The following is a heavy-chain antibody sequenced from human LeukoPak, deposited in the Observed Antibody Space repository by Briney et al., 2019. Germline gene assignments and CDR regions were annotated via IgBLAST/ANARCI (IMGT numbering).Heavy chain of an antibody. J-gene: IGHJ3*02. Sequence: SETLSLTCTVSGGSISSSSYYWGWIRQPPGKGLEWIGSIYYSGSTYYNPSLKSRVTISVDTSKNQFSLKLSSVTAADTAVYYCARPLGAGGYDILTDDAFDIWGQGTMVTVSS. CDR3: ARPLGAGGYDILTDDAFDI. V-gene: IGHV4-39*01. D-gene: IGHD3-9*01. CDR1: GGSISSSSYY. CDR2: IYYSGST.